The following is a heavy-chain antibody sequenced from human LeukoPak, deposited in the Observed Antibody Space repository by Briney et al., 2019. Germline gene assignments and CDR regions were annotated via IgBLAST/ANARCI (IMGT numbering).Heavy chain of an antibody. J-gene: IGHJ5*02. Sequence: GGSLRLSCAASGFTFSNAWMNWVRQAPGKGLEWVSSISSSSSYIYYADSVKGRFTISRDNAKNSLYLQMNSLRAEDTAVYYCARSSVGLLAWFDPWGQGTLVTVSS. V-gene: IGHV3-21*01. D-gene: IGHD1-26*01. CDR1: GFTFSNAW. CDR3: ARSSVGLLAWFDP. CDR2: ISSSSSYI.